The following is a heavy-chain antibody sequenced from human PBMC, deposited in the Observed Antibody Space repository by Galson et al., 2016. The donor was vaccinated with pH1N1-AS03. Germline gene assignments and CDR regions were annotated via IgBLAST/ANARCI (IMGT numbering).Heavy chain of an antibody. V-gene: IGHV3-21*01. Sequence: SLRLSCAASGFPFSGYSMNWVRQAPGKGLEWVSFISTSSSSIYYADSVKGRFTISRDNAQNLLYLQMNSLRDEDTAVYYCARDGPPQGISVAGSFDFGGQGTLVTVSS. CDR3: ARDGPPQGISVAGSFDF. J-gene: IGHJ4*02. D-gene: IGHD6-19*01. CDR2: ISTSSSSI. CDR1: GFPFSGYS.